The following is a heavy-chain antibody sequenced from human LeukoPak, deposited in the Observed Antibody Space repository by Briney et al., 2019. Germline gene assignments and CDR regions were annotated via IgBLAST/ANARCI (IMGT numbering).Heavy chain of an antibody. CDR2: IWYDGSNK. CDR1: GFTFRSYG. V-gene: IGHV3-33*01. CDR3: ATAVASSSGWYADY. Sequence: GRSLRRSCAESGFTFRSYGMHRVRQAPGKGLEWVAVIWYDGSNKYYADSVKGRFTVSRDNSKNTLYLQMNSLRAEDTAVYYCATAVASSSGWYADYWGQGTLVTASS. J-gene: IGHJ4*02. D-gene: IGHD6-19*01.